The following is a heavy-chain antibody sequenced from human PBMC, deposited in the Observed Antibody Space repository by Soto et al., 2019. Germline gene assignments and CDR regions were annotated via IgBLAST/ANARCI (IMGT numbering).Heavy chain of an antibody. CDR1: GFTFSSYS. V-gene: IGHV3-48*02. D-gene: IGHD3-22*01. CDR3: ARDRDYYDSSGYHFDY. Sequence: GGSLRLSXAASGFTFSSYSMNWVRQAPGKGLEWVSYISSSSSTIYYADSVKGRFTISRDNAKNSLYLQMNSLRDEDTAVYYCARDRDYYDSSGYHFDYWGQGTLVTVSS. CDR2: ISSSSSTI. J-gene: IGHJ4*02.